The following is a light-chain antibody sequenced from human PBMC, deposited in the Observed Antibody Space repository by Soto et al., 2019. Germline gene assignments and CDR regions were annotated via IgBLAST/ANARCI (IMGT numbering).Light chain of an antibody. Sequence: DIQMTQSPSTLSASVGERVIITCRASQTVERWMAWYQQKPGKAPKLLISDVSTLERGVPSRFSGSGSATEFTLTISGLQPDDFATYFCQQYKDYVYTFGQGTKVESK. V-gene: IGKV1-5*01. CDR1: QTVERW. CDR3: QQYKDYVYT. CDR2: DVS. J-gene: IGKJ2*01.